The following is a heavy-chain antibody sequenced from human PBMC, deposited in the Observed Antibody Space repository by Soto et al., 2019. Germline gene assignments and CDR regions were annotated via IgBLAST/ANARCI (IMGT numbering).Heavy chain of an antibody. CDR1: GGSISSGGYY. Sequence: TLSLTCTVSGGSISSGGYYWSWIRQHPGKGLEWIGYIYYSGSTYYNPSLKSRVTISVDTSKNQFSLKLSSVTAADTAVYYCARRNYDFWSGSAYMDVWGKGTTVTVSS. CDR2: IYYSGST. D-gene: IGHD3-3*01. CDR3: ARRNYDFWSGSAYMDV. J-gene: IGHJ6*03. V-gene: IGHV4-31*03.